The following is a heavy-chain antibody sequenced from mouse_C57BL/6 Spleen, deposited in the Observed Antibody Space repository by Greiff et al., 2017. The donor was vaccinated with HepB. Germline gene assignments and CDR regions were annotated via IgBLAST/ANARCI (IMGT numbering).Heavy chain of an antibody. J-gene: IGHJ1*03. CDR3: ARGRDYYGSSYWYFDV. CDR2: IYPGDGDT. V-gene: IGHV1-82*01. D-gene: IGHD1-1*01. CDR1: GYAFSSSW. Sequence: VKLMESGPELVKPGASVKISCKASGYAFSSSWMNWVKQRPGKGLEWIGRIYPGDGDTNYNGKFKGKATLTADKSSSTAYMQLSSLTSEDSAVYFCARGRDYYGSSYWYFDVWGTGTTVTVSS.